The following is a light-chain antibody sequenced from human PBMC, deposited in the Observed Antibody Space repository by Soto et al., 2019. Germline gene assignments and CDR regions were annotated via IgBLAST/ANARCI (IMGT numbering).Light chain of an antibody. V-gene: IGKV3-15*01. Sequence: EIVMTQSPATLSVSPGERATLSCRASQSVSSNLACYQQKPGQAPRLLIYGASTRATGIPARFSGGGSGTEFTLTISSLQSEDFAVYYCQQYNNWPRTCGQGTEVEI. CDR3: QQYNNWPRT. CDR1: QSVSSN. J-gene: IGKJ1*01. CDR2: GAS.